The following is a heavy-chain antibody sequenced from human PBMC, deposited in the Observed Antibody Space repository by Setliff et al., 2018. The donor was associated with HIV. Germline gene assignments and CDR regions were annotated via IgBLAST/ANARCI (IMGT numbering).Heavy chain of an antibody. D-gene: IGHD3-22*01. CDR3: ARLTTTYYYDSSAYYHPV. J-gene: IGHJ4*02. V-gene: IGHV4-59*12. Sequence: SETLSLTCAVSGVPISAYFWSWIRQSPEKGLEWIGYIDNSGNTNYSPSLKSRITISLDTPSNQFSLRLKSVSAADTAVFYCARLTTTYYYDSSAYYHPVWGQGTLVTVSS. CDR1: GVPISAYF. CDR2: IDNSGNT.